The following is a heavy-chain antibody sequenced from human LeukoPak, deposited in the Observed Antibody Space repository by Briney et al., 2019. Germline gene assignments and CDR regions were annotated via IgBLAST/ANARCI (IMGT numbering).Heavy chain of an antibody. CDR1: GGSISGGGYY. CDR2: IYYSGST. D-gene: IGHD4-17*01. CDR3: ARVLDYVRWFDP. V-gene: IGHV4-31*03. Sequence: SQTLSLACTVSGGSISGGGYYWSWIRQHPGKGLEWIGYIYYSGSTYYNPSLKSRVTISVDTSKNQFSLKLSSVTAADTAVYYCARVLDYVRWFDPWGQGTLVTVSS. J-gene: IGHJ5*02.